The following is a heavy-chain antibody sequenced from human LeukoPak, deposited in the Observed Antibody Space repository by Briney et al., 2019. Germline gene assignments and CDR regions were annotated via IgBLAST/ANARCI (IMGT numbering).Heavy chain of an antibody. Sequence: SETLSLTCTVSGYSISSGYYWGWIRQPPGKGLEWIGSIYHSGSTYYNPSLKSRVTISLDTSKNQLSLKLSSVTAVDTAVYYCARESNYHGSGTGWFDPWGQGTLVTVSS. V-gene: IGHV4-38-2*02. CDR2: IYHSGST. J-gene: IGHJ5*02. D-gene: IGHD3-10*01. CDR3: ARESNYHGSGTGWFDP. CDR1: GYSISSGYY.